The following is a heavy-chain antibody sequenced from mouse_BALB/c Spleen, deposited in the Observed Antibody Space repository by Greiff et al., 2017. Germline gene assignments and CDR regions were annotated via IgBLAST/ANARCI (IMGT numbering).Heavy chain of an antibody. J-gene: IGHJ3*01. V-gene: IGHV5-6-5*01. CDR2: ISSGGST. CDR1: GFTFSSYA. D-gene: IGHD1-1*01. Sequence: VQLKESGGGLVKPGGSLKLSCAASGFTFSSYAMSWVRQTPEKRLEWVASISSGGSTYYPDSVKGRFTISRDNARNILYLQMSSLRSEDTAMYYCARGPFTGGAWFAYWGQGTLVTVSA. CDR3: ARGPFTGGAWFAY.